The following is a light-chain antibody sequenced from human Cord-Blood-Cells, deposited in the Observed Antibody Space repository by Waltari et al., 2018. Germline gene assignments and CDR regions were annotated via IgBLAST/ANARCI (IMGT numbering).Light chain of an antibody. CDR1: TSDSGCYNY. Sequence: QSALTQPAPLSGPPGQSITISCTGTTSDSGCYNYVSCYQQHPGKAPKLMIYVVSKRPSGVSNRCSGTKSGNTASRTISGVQAEGEADYYCSSYTSSSTLVVFGGGTKLTVL. J-gene: IGLJ2*01. V-gene: IGLV2-14*01. CDR3: SSYTSSSTLVV. CDR2: VVS.